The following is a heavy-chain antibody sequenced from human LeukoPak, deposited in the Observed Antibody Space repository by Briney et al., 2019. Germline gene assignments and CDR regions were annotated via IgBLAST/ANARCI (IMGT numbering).Heavy chain of an antibody. CDR2: ICPDDSDS. J-gene: IGHJ5*02. V-gene: IGHV5-51*01. D-gene: IGHD3-10*01. Sequence: GKSLKISCETSGYSFTTYWIGWVRQMPGTGLEWVGAICPDDSDSRYSPSLQGQVVISADRSIRTAYLQWNSLKTSDTAMYYCVRQRGSSGTINHFDPWGQGTLVTVSS. CDR1: GYSFTTYW. CDR3: VRQRGSSGTINHFDP.